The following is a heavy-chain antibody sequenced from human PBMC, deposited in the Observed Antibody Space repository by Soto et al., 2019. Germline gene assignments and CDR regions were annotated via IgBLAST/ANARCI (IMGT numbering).Heavy chain of an antibody. D-gene: IGHD4-4*01. CDR1: GFTVSSNY. J-gene: IGHJ6*03. CDR3: ARGVHDYSNYDYYMDV. V-gene: IGHV3-66*01. CDR2: IYSGGST. Sequence: GGSLRLSCAASGFTVSSNYMSWVRQAPGKGLEWVSVIYSGGSTYYADSVKGRFTISRDNSKNTLYLQINSLRAEDTAVYYCARGVHDYSNYDYYMDVWGKGTTVTVSS.